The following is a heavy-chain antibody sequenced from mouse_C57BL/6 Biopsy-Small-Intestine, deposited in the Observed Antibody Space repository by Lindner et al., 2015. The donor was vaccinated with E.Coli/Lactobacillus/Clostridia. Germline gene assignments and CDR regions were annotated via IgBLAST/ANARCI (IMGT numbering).Heavy chain of an antibody. J-gene: IGHJ4*01. CDR2: INPNGGRT. D-gene: IGHD1-1*02. Sequence: SVKVSCKASGCTFSYYYIHWVRQAPGQGLQWVALINPNGGRTSYAPASQGRATMSRDESRGTVLLEIFGLRSDDTAVYYCARGPGGGSPDYWGQGTLVSVSS. CDR3: ARGPGGGSPDY. CDR1: GCTFSYYY. V-gene: IGHV1-19*01.